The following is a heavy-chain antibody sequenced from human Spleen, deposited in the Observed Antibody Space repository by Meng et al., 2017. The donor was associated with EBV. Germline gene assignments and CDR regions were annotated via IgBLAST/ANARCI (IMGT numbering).Heavy chain of an antibody. Sequence: VQLQQWGAGLLKPSETLSLTCAVNGGSFSGHYWTWIRQPPGKGLEWIGEIIHTGETNYNPSLTGRVTISRDTSKKHLSLRLNSVTAADTAVYYCVRGGEGDGYSLPYWGQGTLVTVSS. CDR1: GGSFSGHY. CDR2: IIHTGET. D-gene: IGHD5-24*01. V-gene: IGHV4-34*02. J-gene: IGHJ4*02. CDR3: VRGGEGDGYSLPY.